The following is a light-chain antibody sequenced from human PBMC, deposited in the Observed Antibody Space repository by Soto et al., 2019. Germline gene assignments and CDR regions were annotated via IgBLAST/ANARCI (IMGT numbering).Light chain of an antibody. Sequence: QSALTQPASVSGSPGQSITISCTGTSSDIGRYDYVAWYQQHPGKAPELMIYDVNFRPSGVSNRFSGSKSGNTASLTISGLQADDEADYYWTSYTRSSALVLFGGGTKVTVL. J-gene: IGLJ2*01. CDR3: TSYTRSSALVL. V-gene: IGLV2-14*01. CDR2: DVN. CDR1: SSDIGRYDY.